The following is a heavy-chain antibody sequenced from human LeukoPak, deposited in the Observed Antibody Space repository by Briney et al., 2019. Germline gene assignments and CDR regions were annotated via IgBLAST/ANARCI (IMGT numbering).Heavy chain of an antibody. V-gene: IGHV3-74*01. Sequence: GGSLRLSCAASGFTFNTYWMHWVRQAPGKGLVWVSRINTDGGSANYADSVKGRFSTSRDNAKNTLYLQMNSLRAEDTAIYYCAREYYYDSSGYAFDIWGQGTMVTVSS. D-gene: IGHD3-22*01. CDR3: AREYYYDSSGYAFDI. CDR2: INTDGGSA. J-gene: IGHJ3*02. CDR1: GFTFNTYW.